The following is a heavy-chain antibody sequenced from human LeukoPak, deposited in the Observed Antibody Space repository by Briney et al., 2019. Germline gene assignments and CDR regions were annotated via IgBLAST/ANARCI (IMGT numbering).Heavy chain of an antibody. CDR3: AGSGPPWGLDL. CDR1: GFTLSTHW. Sequence: GGSLRLSCAASGFTLSTHWMHWVRQAPGKGLEWVANIKEDGTEIYYVDSVEGRFTVSRDNADNSLHLQMNSLRLEDTALYYCAGSGPPWGLDLWGQGTPVTVSS. J-gene: IGHJ4*02. V-gene: IGHV3-7*01. CDR2: IKEDGTEI. D-gene: IGHD2-21*01.